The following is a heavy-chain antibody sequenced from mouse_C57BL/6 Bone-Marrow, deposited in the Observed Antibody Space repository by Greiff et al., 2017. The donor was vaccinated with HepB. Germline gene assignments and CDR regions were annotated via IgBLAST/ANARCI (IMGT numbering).Heavy chain of an antibody. D-gene: IGHD3-2*02. Sequence: EVQLQESGGDLVKPGGSLKLSCAASGFTFSSYGMSWVRQTPDKRLEWVATISSGGSYTYYPDSVKGRFTISRDNAKNTLYLQMSSLKSEDTAMYYCARLDSSGYVDYWGQGTTLTVSS. J-gene: IGHJ2*01. CDR2: ISSGGSYT. CDR3: ARLDSSGYVDY. CDR1: GFTFSSYG. V-gene: IGHV5-6*01.